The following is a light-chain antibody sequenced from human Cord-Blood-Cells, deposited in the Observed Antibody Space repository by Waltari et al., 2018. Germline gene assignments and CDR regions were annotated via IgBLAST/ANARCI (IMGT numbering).Light chain of an antibody. CDR3: QQYGSSPYS. CDR1: QSVSSSY. J-gene: IGKJ2*03. CDR2: GAS. V-gene: IGKV3-20*01. Sequence: EIVLTQSPGTLSLSPGERDTLSCRASQSVSSSYLAWYQQKPGKAPRLLIYGASSRATGIPDRFSGSGSGTDFTLTISRLEPEDFAVYYCQQYGSSPYSFGQGTKLEIK.